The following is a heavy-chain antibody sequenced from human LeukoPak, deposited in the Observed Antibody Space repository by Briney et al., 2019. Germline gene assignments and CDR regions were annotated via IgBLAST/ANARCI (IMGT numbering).Heavy chain of an antibody. V-gene: IGHV4-34*01. Sequence: SETLSLTCAVYGGSFSGYYWSWIRQPPGKGLEWIGEINHSGSTNYNPSLKSRVTISVDTSKNQFSLKLSSVTAADTAVYYCARGRTVLDIVVEPAAHFDYWGQGTLVTVSS. CDR2: INHSGST. CDR3: ARGRTVLDIVVEPAAHFDY. CDR1: GGSFSGYY. J-gene: IGHJ4*02. D-gene: IGHD2-2*03.